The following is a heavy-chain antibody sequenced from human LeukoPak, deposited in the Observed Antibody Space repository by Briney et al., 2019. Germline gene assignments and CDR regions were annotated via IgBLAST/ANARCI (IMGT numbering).Heavy chain of an antibody. J-gene: IGHJ4*02. D-gene: IGHD6-19*01. V-gene: IGHV1-69*04. CDR3: ARGPLAVAAWFDY. CDR1: GGTFSSYA. CDR2: IIPILGIA. Sequence: SVKLSCKASGGTFSSYAISWVRQAPGQGLEWMGRIIPILGIANYAQKFQGRFTITADKSTSTAYMQLSSLRSEDTAVYYCARGPLAVAAWFDYWGQGTLVTVSS.